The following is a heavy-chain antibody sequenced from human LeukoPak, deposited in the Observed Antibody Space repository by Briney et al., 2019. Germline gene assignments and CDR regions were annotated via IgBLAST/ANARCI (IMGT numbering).Heavy chain of an antibody. V-gene: IGHV3-23*01. CDR3: ARDQGRDYAPLGSATQVH. D-gene: IGHD4/OR15-4a*01. CDR1: GSTFSSYA. J-gene: IGHJ4*02. Sequence: GGSLRLSCVASGSTFSSYAMSWVRRPPGKGLGWVSSIIGSGDTTHYADSVKGRFTISRDTSMNTLFLQLSNLRVEDTAVYFCARDQGRDYAPLGSATQVHWGQGTLVAVSS. CDR2: IIGSGDTT.